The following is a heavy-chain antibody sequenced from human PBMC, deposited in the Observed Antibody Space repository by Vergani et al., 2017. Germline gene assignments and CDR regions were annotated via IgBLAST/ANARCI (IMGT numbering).Heavy chain of an antibody. CDR2: IHTGGSP. V-gene: IGHV4-61*02. J-gene: IGHJ4*02. CDR1: GESIRSGSHY. Sequence: QVKLQESGPGLLKPSQTLSLTCTVSGESIRSGSHYWSWIRQPAGKGPEWIGHIHTGGSPDLNPSFKSRVSISVDTSKSQFSLKLNSVTVAAAAVDYCAGSRPECTSGSGPAIWGQGTLVTVSS. D-gene: IGHD2-8*01. CDR3: AGSRPECTSGSGPAI.